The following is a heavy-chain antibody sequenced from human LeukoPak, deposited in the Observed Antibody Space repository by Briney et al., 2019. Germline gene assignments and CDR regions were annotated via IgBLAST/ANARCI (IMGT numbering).Heavy chain of an antibody. V-gene: IGHV3-48*01. CDR3: AKDESLGEFDY. Sequence: GGSLRLSCAASGFIFSIYNMNWVRQAPGKGLEWVSYISSSGSTIYYADSVKGRFTISRDNAKNSLSLQMNSLRAEDTAVYYCAKDESLGEFDYWGQGTLVTVSS. CDR1: GFIFSIYN. CDR2: ISSSGSTI. D-gene: IGHD3-16*01. J-gene: IGHJ4*02.